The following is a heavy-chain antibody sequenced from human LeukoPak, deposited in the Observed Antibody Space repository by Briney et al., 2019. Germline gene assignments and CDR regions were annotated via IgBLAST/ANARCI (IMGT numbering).Heavy chain of an antibody. CDR3: ARVGYCSGGSCFRPLRYFDY. Sequence: ASVKVSCKASGYTFTSYDINWVRQAPGQGLEWMGWISAYNGNTNYAQKLQGRVTMTTDTSTSTAYMELRSLRSDDTAVYYCARVGYCSGGSCFRPLRYFDYWGQGTLVTVSS. J-gene: IGHJ4*02. D-gene: IGHD2-15*01. CDR1: GYTFTSYD. V-gene: IGHV1-18*01. CDR2: ISAYNGNT.